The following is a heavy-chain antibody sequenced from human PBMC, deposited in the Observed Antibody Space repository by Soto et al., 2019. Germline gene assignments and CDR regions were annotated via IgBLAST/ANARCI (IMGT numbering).Heavy chain of an antibody. CDR1: GGSISSGGYY. D-gene: IGHD3-22*01. J-gene: IGHJ3*02. CDR3: ARDSDDSSGYYSGAFDI. CDR2: IYYSGST. Sequence: QVQLQESGPGLVKPSQTLSLTCTVSGGSISSGGYYWSWIRQHPGKGLEWIGYIYYSGSTYYNPSLKSQVTISVDTSKNQFSLKLSSVTAADTAVYYCARDSDDSSGYYSGAFDIWGQGTMVTVSS. V-gene: IGHV4-31*01.